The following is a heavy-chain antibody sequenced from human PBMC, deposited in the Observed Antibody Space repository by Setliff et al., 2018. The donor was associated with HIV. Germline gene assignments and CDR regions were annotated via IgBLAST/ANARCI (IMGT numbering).Heavy chain of an antibody. CDR3: ARRIDNSGSFPDKNWFDT. D-gene: IGHD3-10*01. V-gene: IGHV4-4*09. J-gene: IGHJ5*02. CDR1: GGSISRYC. Sequence: KPSETLSLTCTVSGGSISRYCWNWIRQSPGRGLEWIGFIFSSGSTTYNPSLQRRVTMSIDTSKNQFSLKLTSVTAADTAVYYCARRIDNSGSFPDKNWFDTWGQGSLVTVSS. CDR2: IFSSGST.